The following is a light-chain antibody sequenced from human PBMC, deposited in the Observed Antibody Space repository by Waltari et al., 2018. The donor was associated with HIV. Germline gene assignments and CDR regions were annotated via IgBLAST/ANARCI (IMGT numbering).Light chain of an antibody. V-gene: IGLV2-14*03. J-gene: IGLJ2*01. CDR1: SSDIEPYNY. CDR2: QVN. CDR3: SSFTITSTVI. Sequence: QSALTQPASVSGSPGQSISISCTGTSSDIEPYNYVSWYQQHAGKAPKLLIYQVNHRPSGVSDRFSGSKSGSTASLTISGLQANDEAHYYCSSFTITSTVIFGGGTRLTVL.